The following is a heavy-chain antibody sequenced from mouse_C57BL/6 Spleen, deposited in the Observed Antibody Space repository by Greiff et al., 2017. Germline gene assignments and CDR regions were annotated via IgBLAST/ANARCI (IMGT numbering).Heavy chain of an antibody. CDR3: TTWSYYSNYWYFDV. Sequence: EVKVVESGAELVRPGASVKLSCTASGFNIKDDYMHWVKQRPEQGLEWIGWIDPENGDTEYASKFQGKATITADTSSNTAYLQLSSLTSEDTAVYYCTTWSYYSNYWYFDVWGTGTTVTVSS. CDR1: GFNIKDDY. CDR2: IDPENGDT. D-gene: IGHD2-5*01. J-gene: IGHJ1*03. V-gene: IGHV14-4*01.